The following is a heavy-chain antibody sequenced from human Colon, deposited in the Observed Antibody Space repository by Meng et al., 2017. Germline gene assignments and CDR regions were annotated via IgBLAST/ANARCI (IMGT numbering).Heavy chain of an antibody. D-gene: IGHD4-17*01. CDR3: ARLVTTVTTGNWFDP. CDR2: IHNSGKT. J-gene: IGHJ5*02. Sequence: QLRLKGSGPGRAKPSETLSLTCTVSGASINIGSSYWAWVRQAPGKGLEWIGSIHNSGKTYYNSSLKSRVTILVDTSKNQFSLKLTSVTAADTAVYLCARLVTTVTTGNWFDPWGQGTLVTVSS. V-gene: IGHV4-39*07. CDR1: GASINIGSSY.